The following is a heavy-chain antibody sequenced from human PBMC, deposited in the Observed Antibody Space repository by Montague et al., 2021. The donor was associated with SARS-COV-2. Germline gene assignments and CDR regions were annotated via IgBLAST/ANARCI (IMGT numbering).Heavy chain of an antibody. V-gene: IGHV4-39*07. Sequence: SETLSLTCTASGGSISSSSYYWGWIRQPPGKGLEWIGSIYYSGSTYYNPSLKSRVTISVDTSKNQFSLKLSSVTAADTAVYYCARVFPRWLQFDPYFDYWGQGTLVTVSS. CDR1: GGSISSSSYY. D-gene: IGHD5-24*01. CDR3: ARVFPRWLQFDPYFDY. J-gene: IGHJ4*02. CDR2: IYYSGST.